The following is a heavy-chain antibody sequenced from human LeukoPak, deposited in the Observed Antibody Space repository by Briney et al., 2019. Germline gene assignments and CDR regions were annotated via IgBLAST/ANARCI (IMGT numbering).Heavy chain of an antibody. V-gene: IGHV3-53*01. D-gene: IGHD3-9*01. CDR1: GFTVTTNY. Sequence: GGSLRLSSAPSGFTVTTNYMTSVRQAPGKGLKGCSVIYSGCSTYYADYVKGRFTISRDNSKNKLYLQMNSLRAEDTAVYYCARELRYYDWRYFDYWGQGTLVTVSS. CDR2: IYSGCST. CDR3: ARELRYYDWRYFDY. J-gene: IGHJ4*02.